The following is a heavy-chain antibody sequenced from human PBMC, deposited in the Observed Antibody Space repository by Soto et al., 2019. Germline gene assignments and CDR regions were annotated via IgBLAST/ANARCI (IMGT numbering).Heavy chain of an antibody. V-gene: IGHV3-48*03. CDR1: GFTFRSYE. CDR2: ISSSGSTI. J-gene: IGHJ6*02. Sequence: LRLSCAASGFTFRSYEMNWVRQAPGKGLEWVSYISSSGSTIYYADSVKGRFTISRDNAKNSLYLQMNSLRAEDTAVYYCARDKSITGASQYGKDVWGQGTTVTVSS. D-gene: IGHD1-20*01. CDR3: ARDKSITGASQYGKDV.